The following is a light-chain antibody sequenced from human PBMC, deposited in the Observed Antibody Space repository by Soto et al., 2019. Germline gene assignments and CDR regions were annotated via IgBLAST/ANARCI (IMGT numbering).Light chain of an antibody. CDR2: GAS. J-gene: IGKJ1*01. V-gene: IGKV3-20*01. Sequence: EIVLTQSPCTLSLSPGERATFSCRASQSVSSSYLAWYQQKPGQAPRLLIYGASSRAAGIPDRFSGSGSGTDFTLTISRLEPEDFAVYYCQQYGSSRTFGQGTKVDIK. CDR3: QQYGSSRT. CDR1: QSVSSSY.